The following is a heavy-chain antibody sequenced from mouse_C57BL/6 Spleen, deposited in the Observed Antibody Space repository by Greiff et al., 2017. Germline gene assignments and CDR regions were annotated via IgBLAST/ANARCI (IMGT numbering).Heavy chain of an antibody. CDR1: GFTFSSYA. CDR2: ISSGGDYI. Sequence: EVMLVESGEGLVKPGGSLKLSCAASGFTFSSYAMSWVRQTPEKRLEWVAYISSGGDYIYYADTVKGRFTISRDNARNTLYLQMSSLKSEDTAMYYCTRVSNYEAMDYWGQGTSVTVSS. V-gene: IGHV5-9-1*02. D-gene: IGHD2-5*01. J-gene: IGHJ4*01. CDR3: TRVSNYEAMDY.